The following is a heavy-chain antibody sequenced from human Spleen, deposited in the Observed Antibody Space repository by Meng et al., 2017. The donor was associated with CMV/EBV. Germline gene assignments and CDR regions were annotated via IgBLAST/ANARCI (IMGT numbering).Heavy chain of an antibody. D-gene: IGHD2-2*01. J-gene: IGHJ6*02. CDR3: ARDIVVVPAAHYYGMDV. Sequence: SETLSLTCTVSGYSISSGYYWGWIRQPPGKGLEWIGSIYHSGSTYYNPSLKSRVTISVDTSKNQFSLKLSSVTAADTAVYYCARDIVVVPAAHYYGMDVWGQGTTVTAP. CDR1: GYSISSGYY. CDR2: IYHSGST. V-gene: IGHV4-38-2*02.